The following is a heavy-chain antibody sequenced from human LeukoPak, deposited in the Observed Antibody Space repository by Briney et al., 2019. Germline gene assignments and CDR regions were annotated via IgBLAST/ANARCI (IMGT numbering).Heavy chain of an antibody. V-gene: IGHV4-30-2*01. CDR1: GGSISSGGYS. D-gene: IGHD1-26*01. Sequence: PSETLSLTCAVSGGSISSGGYSWSWIRQPPGKGLEWIGYIYHSGSTYYNPSLKSRVTISVDRSKNQFSLKLSSVTAADTAVYYCARVQTPGIVGATSKAWFDPWGQGTLVTVSS. CDR3: ARVQTPGIVGATSKAWFDP. J-gene: IGHJ5*02. CDR2: IYHSGST.